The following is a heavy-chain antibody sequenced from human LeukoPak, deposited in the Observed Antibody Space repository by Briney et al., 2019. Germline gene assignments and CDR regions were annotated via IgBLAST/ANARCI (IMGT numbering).Heavy chain of an antibody. J-gene: IGHJ4*02. CDR2: FHLSGAS. D-gene: IGHD1-26*01. CDR1: RGSLLSTNW. V-gene: IGHV4-4*03. Sequence: PRTLSLTCALSRGSLLSTNWWSWVRPPPRRGLDWIGEFHLSGASNYNPSLKSRVNMSIDKSRNQLSLELTSVTAADTAIYYCARESGAFSPFGFWGQGTLVTVSS. CDR3: ARESGAFSPFGF.